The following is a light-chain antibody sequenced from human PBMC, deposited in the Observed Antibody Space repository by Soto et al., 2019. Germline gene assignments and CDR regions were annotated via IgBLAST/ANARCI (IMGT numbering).Light chain of an antibody. CDR3: QQFNNWPRT. Sequence: EIAMTQSPATLSVSPGERATLSCRASQSVSSKLAWYQQKPGQAPRLLIYDASTRATGIPARFSGSGSGTEFTLTISSQQSEDFAVYYCQQFNNWPRTFGQGTKVDIK. CDR2: DAS. V-gene: IGKV3-15*01. J-gene: IGKJ1*01. CDR1: QSVSSK.